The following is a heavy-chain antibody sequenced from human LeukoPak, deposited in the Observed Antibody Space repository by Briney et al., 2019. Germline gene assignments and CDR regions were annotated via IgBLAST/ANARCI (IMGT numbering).Heavy chain of an antibody. V-gene: IGHV3-48*03. D-gene: IGHD2-2*01. Sequence: GGSLRLSCAASGFTFSSYEMNWVRQAPGKGLEWVSYISSSGSTIYYADSVKGRFTISRDNAENSLYLQMNSLRAEDTAVYYCARDGLYCSSTSCSNAFYYYYGMDVWGQGTTVTVSS. CDR2: ISSSGSTI. CDR3: ARDGLYCSSTSCSNAFYYYYGMDV. CDR1: GFTFSSYE. J-gene: IGHJ6*02.